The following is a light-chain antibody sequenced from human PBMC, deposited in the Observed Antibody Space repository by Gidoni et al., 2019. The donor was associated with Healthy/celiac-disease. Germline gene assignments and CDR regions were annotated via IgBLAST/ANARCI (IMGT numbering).Light chain of an antibody. J-gene: IGKJ4*01. V-gene: IGKV1-39*01. CDR2: AAS. Sequence: DIQMTQSPSSLSASVGDRVTITCRASQSISSYLNWYQQKPGKAPKLLIYAASSFQSGVPSRCSGSGSGTDFTLTISSLQPEDFATYYCQQSYSTPLLTFGGGTKVEIK. CDR1: QSISSY. CDR3: QQSYSTPLLT.